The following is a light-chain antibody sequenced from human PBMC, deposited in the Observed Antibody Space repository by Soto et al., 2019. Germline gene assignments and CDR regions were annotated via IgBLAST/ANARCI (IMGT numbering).Light chain of an antibody. CDR3: QQYNSYWT. J-gene: IGKJ1*01. Sequence: DIQMTQSPSTLSASLGDRVTITCRASQSINIWLAWFQQKPGKAPKLLISDVSSLESGVPSRFSGSGFGTEFTLTISSLQPDDVATYYCQQYNSYWTFGQGTRWIS. CDR1: QSINIW. CDR2: DVS. V-gene: IGKV1-5*01.